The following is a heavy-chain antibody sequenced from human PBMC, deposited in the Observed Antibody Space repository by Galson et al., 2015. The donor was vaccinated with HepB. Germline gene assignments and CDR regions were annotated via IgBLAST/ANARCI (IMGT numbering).Heavy chain of an antibody. Sequence: ETLSLTCAVYGGSFSGYYWSWIRQPPGKGLEWIGEINHSGSTNYNPSLKSRVTISVDTSKNQFSLKLSSVTAADTAVYYCARSIWGYSSGWYVTMYYFDYWGQGTLVTVSS. CDR3: ARSIWGYSSGWYVTMYYFDY. D-gene: IGHD6-19*01. CDR2: INHSGST. V-gene: IGHV4-34*01. J-gene: IGHJ4*02. CDR1: GGSFSGYY.